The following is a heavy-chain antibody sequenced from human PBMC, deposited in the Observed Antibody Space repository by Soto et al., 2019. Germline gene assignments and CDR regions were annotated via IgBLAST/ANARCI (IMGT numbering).Heavy chain of an antibody. Sequence: QINLIESGPTLVKPTQTLTLTCTFSGFSLSTSGAAVGWVRQPPGRALEWLALIYWDGEQRYNASLGNRLTITKDTSMNQVVLTLTNVDPADTATYYCAHRATMTIFGLIIDNGIWFDPWGQGTRVIVSS. D-gene: IGHD3-3*01. V-gene: IGHV2-5*02. CDR1: GFSLSTSGAA. J-gene: IGHJ5*02. CDR3: AHRATMTIFGLIIDNGIWFDP. CDR2: IYWDGEQ.